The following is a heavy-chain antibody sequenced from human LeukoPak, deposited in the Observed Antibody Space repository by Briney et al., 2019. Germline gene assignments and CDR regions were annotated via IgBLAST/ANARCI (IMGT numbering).Heavy chain of an antibody. CDR2: IYYSGST. V-gene: IGHV4-39*07. D-gene: IGHD3-9*01. J-gene: IGHJ5*02. CDR3: ANYYDILTGYRSFDP. Sequence: KSSETLSLTCTVSGGSISSSSYYWGWIRQPPGKGLEWIGSIYYSGSTYYNPSLKSRVTISVDTSKNQFSLKLSSVTAADTAVYYCANYYDILTGYRSFDPWGQGTLVTVSS. CDR1: GGSISSSSYY.